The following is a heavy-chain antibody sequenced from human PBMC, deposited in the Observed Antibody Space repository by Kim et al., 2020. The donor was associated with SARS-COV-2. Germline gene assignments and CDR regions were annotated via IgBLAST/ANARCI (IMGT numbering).Heavy chain of an antibody. D-gene: IGHD2-2*03. CDR2: GSTI. Sequence: GSTIYNADSVKGRFTISMDNARNTLYLQMTSLRGEDTAVYYCARDGYEIWGQGTMVTVSS. CDR3: ARDGYEI. V-gene: IGHV3-11*04. J-gene: IGHJ3*02.